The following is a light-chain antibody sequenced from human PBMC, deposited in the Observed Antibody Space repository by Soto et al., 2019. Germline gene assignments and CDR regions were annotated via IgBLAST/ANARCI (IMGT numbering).Light chain of an antibody. CDR1: EDIGHS. CDR2: ATS. Sequence: DIQMAQSPSSLSASVGDTVTLTCRASEDIGHSLAWYQQRPGTVPKLLIYATSRLQPGVPSRFSGSGSGTDFTLTINTLQPEDVATYFCLKYNKDAPGAFGQGTKVEI. V-gene: IGKV1-27*01. CDR3: LKYNKDAPGA. J-gene: IGKJ1*01.